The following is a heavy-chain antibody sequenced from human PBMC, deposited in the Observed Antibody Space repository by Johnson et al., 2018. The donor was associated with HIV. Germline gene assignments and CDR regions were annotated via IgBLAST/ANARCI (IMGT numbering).Heavy chain of an antibody. Sequence: VKLVESGGGLVQPGGSLRLSCAASGFTVSSNYMSWVRQAPGKGLEWVSVIYSGGSTYYADSVKGRFTISRDNSKNTLYLQMNSLRAEDTAVYYCARDKVLDAFDIWGQGTMVTVSS. V-gene: IGHV3-66*01. J-gene: IGHJ3*02. CDR2: IYSGGST. CDR3: ARDKVLDAFDI. CDR1: GFTVSSNY.